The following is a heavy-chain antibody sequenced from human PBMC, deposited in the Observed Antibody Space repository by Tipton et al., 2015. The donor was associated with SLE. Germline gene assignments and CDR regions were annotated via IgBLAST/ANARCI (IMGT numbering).Heavy chain of an antibody. J-gene: IGHJ4*02. CDR3: AKDNYGDSTWAFDY. CDR1: GFTVTSNY. CDR2: IWYDGSNK. D-gene: IGHD6-13*01. Sequence: SLRLSCAASGFTVTSNYMAWVRQAPGKGLEWVALIWYDGSNKYYADSVKGRFTISRDNSKNTLYLQMNNLRAEDTAVYYCAKDNYGDSTWAFDYWGQGTLVTVSS. V-gene: IGHV3-33*06.